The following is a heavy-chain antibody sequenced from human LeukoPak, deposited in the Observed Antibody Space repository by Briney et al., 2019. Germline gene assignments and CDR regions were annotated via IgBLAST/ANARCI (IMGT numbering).Heavy chain of an antibody. Sequence: GESLRISCKGSGYSFTSYWIGWVRQMPGKGLEWMGIIYPGDSDTRYSPSFQGQVTISADKSISTAYLQWSSLKASDTAMYYCARPSYYDYVWGSYRPLDAFDIWGQGTMVTVSS. V-gene: IGHV5-51*01. CDR1: GYSFTSYW. D-gene: IGHD3-16*02. CDR3: ARPSYYDYVWGSYRPLDAFDI. CDR2: IYPGDSDT. J-gene: IGHJ3*02.